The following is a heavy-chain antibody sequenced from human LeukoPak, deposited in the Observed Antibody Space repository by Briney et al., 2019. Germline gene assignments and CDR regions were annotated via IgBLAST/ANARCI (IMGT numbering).Heavy chain of an antibody. V-gene: IGHV1-24*01. J-gene: IGHJ1*01. D-gene: IGHD6-13*01. Sequence: ASAKVSCKVSGYTLTELSMHWVRQAPGKGLEWVAGFDPEDGETIYAQKFQGRVTMTEDTSTDTAYMELSSLRSEDTAVYYCATEWLPEAAAAVGYFQHWGQGTLVTVSS. CDR1: GYTLTELS. CDR2: FDPEDGET. CDR3: ATEWLPEAAAAVGYFQH.